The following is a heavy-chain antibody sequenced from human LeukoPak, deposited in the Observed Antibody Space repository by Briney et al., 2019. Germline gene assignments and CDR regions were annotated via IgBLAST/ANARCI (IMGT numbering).Heavy chain of an antibody. CDR3: ARVLYYYDSSGYSNDAFDI. Sequence: ASVKVSCKASGYTFTSYYMHWARQAPGQGLEWMGIINPSGGSTSYAQKFQGRVTMTRDTSTSTVYMELSSLRSEDTAVYYCARVLYYYDSSGYSNDAFDIWGQGTMVTVSS. J-gene: IGHJ3*02. V-gene: IGHV1-46*01. CDR1: GYTFTSYY. D-gene: IGHD3-22*01. CDR2: INPSGGST.